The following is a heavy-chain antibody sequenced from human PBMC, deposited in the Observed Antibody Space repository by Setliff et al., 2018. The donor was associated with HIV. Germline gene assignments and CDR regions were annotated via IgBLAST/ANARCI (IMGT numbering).Heavy chain of an antibody. Sequence: PSETLSLTCTVSGDSINNYYWTWIRQPPGKGLEWIGYIYHSGGTKYNPSLESRVTISVDTSKKHFSLNLSSVTAADTAVYYCARGLATSSRSSLVYWGQGILVTV. CDR2: IYHSGGT. CDR1: GDSINNYY. D-gene: IGHD6-6*01. V-gene: IGHV4-59*01. J-gene: IGHJ4*02. CDR3: ARGLATSSRSSLVY.